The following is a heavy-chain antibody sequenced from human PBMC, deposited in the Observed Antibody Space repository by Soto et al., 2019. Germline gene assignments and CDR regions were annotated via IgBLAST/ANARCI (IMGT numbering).Heavy chain of an antibody. CDR2: ISAYNGNT. Sequence: ASVKVSCKASGYTFTSYGISWVRQAPGQGLEWMGWISAYNGNTNYAQKLQGRVTMTTDTSTSTAYMELRSLRSDDTAVYYCARDRAGGYYDILTGSSPFDYWGQGTLVTVSS. CDR3: ARDRAGGYYDILTGSSPFDY. J-gene: IGHJ4*02. D-gene: IGHD3-9*01. CDR1: GYTFTSYG. V-gene: IGHV1-18*01.